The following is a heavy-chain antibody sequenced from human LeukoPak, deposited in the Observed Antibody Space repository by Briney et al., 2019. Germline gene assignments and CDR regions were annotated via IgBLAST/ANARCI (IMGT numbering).Heavy chain of an antibody. D-gene: IGHD1-26*01. Sequence: ASVKVSCKASGYTFTSYGISWVRQAPGQGLEWMGWISAYNGNTNYAQKLQGRVTMTADTSTSTAYMELRSLRSDDTAVYYCARGGGATLAADYYYGMDVWGQGTTVTVSS. V-gene: IGHV1-18*01. J-gene: IGHJ6*02. CDR3: ARGGGATLAADYYYGMDV. CDR2: ISAYNGNT. CDR1: GYTFTSYG.